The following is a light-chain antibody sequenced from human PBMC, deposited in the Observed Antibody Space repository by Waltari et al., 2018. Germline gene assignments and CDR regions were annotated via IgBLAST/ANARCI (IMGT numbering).Light chain of an antibody. CDR3: GSYTGSTTWV. CDR2: YVS. V-gene: IGLV2-14*01. J-gene: IGLJ3*02. Sequence: ALTPPAPVSGPPGQSITISCSRATSDAGGYNSVSWYQQRPGKAPKLLVFYVSNRPSGVSNRFSGSKSGNTASLTISGLQAEDEAAYYCGSYTGSTTWVFGGGTKLSVL. CDR1: TSDAGGYNS.